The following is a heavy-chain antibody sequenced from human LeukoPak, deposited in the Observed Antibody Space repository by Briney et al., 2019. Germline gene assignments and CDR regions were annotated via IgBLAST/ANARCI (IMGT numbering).Heavy chain of an antibody. CDR2: ISAYNGNT. Sequence: GASVKVSCKASGYTFTGYGISWVRQAPGQGLEWMGWISAYNGNTNYAQKLQGRVTMTRDTSTSTVYMELSSLRSEDTAVYYCARGSGSSLDYWGQGTLVTVSS. CDR1: GYTFTGYG. J-gene: IGHJ4*02. V-gene: IGHV1-18*01. D-gene: IGHD6-13*01. CDR3: ARGSGSSLDY.